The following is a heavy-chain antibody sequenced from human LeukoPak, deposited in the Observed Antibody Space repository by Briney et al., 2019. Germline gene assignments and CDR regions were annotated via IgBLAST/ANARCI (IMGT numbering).Heavy chain of an antibody. J-gene: IGHJ4*02. D-gene: IGHD5-18*01. Sequence: GGSLRLSCAVSGFTISSYAMNWVRQAPGKGLEWVSSISSSSSYIYYADSVKGRFTISRDNAKNSLYLQMNSLRAEDTAVYYCARDSRIGYGYSYGYYFDYWGQGTLVTVSS. V-gene: IGHV3-21*01. CDR2: ISSSSSYI. CDR1: GFTISSYA. CDR3: ARDSRIGYGYSYGYYFDY.